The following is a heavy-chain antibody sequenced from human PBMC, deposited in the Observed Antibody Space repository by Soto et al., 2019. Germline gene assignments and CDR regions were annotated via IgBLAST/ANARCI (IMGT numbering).Heavy chain of an antibody. CDR2: IVVGSGNT. CDR3: AAEGYIVVVPAAPTYGMDV. CDR1: GFTFTSSA. V-gene: IGHV1-58*01. Sequence: ASVKVSCKASGFTFTSSAVQWVRQARGQRLEWIGWIVVGSGNTNYAQKFQERVTITRDMSTSTAYMELSSLRSEDTAVYYCAAEGYIVVVPAAPTYGMDVWGQGTTVTV. D-gene: IGHD2-2*01. J-gene: IGHJ6*02.